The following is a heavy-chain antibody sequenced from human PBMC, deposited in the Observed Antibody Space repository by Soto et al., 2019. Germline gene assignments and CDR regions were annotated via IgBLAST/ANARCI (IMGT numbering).Heavy chain of an antibody. J-gene: IGHJ5*02. Sequence: QVQLVESGGGLVQPGRSLRLSCAASGFSFSSHGMHWVRQAPGRGLEWVAVISHDGSIKSYADSLRGRFTVSRDNSKNSLYLQIHSLRPEDTGVYYCGILEGSVPVDGDWFGPGGLGTGVTVSS. CDR2: ISHDGSIK. V-gene: IGHV3-30*03. CDR1: GFSFSSHG. D-gene: IGHD6-19*01. CDR3: GILEGSVPVDGDWFGP.